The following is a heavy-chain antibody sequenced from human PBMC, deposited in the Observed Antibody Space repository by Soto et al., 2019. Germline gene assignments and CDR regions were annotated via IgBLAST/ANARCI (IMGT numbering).Heavy chain of an antibody. V-gene: IGHV1-18*01. CDR2: ISPYNGNT. CDR3: ARGWFWELVDFFGH. CDR1: GYTFTTYG. Sequence: QVQLVQSGAEVKKPGASVKVSCKTSGYTFTTYGITWVRQAPGQGLEWMGWISPYNGNTKYAQRLQGRVTMTADTSQTTAHMDLRSPTSDDTAVYYCARGWFWELVDFFGHWGQGTLVTASS. J-gene: IGHJ4*02. D-gene: IGHD3-10*01.